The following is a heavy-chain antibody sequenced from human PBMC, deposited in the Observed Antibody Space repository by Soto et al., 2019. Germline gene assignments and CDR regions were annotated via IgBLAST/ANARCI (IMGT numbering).Heavy chain of an antibody. V-gene: IGHV4-30-2*01. Sequence: SETLSLTCTVSGGSISNAAYSWSWIRQPPGKGLEWIGYIYPSGMPFYNPSLRSRVTISIDRSNDQFSLNLKSVTAADTAVYYCARERGGYGLFDSWGQGTLVTVAS. D-gene: IGHD5-18*01. CDR1: GGSISNAAYS. CDR3: ARERGGYGLFDS. CDR2: IYPSGMP. J-gene: IGHJ4*02.